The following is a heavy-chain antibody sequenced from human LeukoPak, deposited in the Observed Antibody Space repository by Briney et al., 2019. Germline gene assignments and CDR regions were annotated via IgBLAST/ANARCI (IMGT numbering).Heavy chain of an antibody. CDR1: GFTFSSYS. V-gene: IGHV3-21*01. D-gene: IGHD6-13*01. Sequence: GGSLRLSCAASGFTFSSYSMNWVRQAPGKGLEWVSSISSSSSYIYYADSVKGRFTISRDNAKNSLYLQMNSLRAEDTAVYYCARDYSSSRQGGAFDIWGQGTMVTVSS. CDR2: ISSSSSYI. J-gene: IGHJ3*02. CDR3: ARDYSSSRQGGAFDI.